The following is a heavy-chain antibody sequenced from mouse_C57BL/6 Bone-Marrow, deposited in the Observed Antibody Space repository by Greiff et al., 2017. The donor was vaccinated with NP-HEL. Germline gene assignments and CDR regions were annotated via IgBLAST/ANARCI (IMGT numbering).Heavy chain of an antibody. CDR2: IYPRSGNT. J-gene: IGHJ2*01. V-gene: IGHV1-81*01. CDR1: GYTFTSYG. Sequence: QVQLKQSGAELARPGASVKLSCKASGYTFTSYGISWVKQRTGQGLEWIGEIYPRSGNTYYNEKFKGKATLTADKSSSTAYMELRSLTSEDSAVYFCARDPYGSPIYFDYWGQGTTLTVSS. D-gene: IGHD1-1*01. CDR3: ARDPYGSPIYFDY.